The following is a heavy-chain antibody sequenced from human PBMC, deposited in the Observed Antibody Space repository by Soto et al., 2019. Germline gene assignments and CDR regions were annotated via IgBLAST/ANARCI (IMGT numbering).Heavy chain of an antibody. D-gene: IGHD2-2*01. J-gene: IGHJ3*01. Sequence: QVQLQESGPGLVRPSGTLSLTCDVSGASVSSNNWWTWVRQSPGTGLEWIGEIYHTGTTNYSPSLKSRVTLSVDKSKNQFSLKLTSLTAADTGVFFCARGPPTINALDVWGQGTVVSVSS. CDR2: IYHTGTT. CDR3: ARGPPTINALDV. CDR1: GASVSSNNW. V-gene: IGHV4-4*02.